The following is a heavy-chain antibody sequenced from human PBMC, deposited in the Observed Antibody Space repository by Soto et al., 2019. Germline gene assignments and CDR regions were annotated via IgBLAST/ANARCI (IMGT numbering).Heavy chain of an antibody. Sequence: SVKVSCKASGGTFSSYAISWVRQAPGQGLEWMGGIIPIFGTANYAQKFQGRVTITADESTSTAYMELSSPRSEDTAVYYCARGILHGLAPPYYYYGMDVWGQGTTVTVSS. D-gene: IGHD6-13*01. CDR3: ARGILHGLAPPYYYYGMDV. CDR2: IIPIFGTA. J-gene: IGHJ6*02. V-gene: IGHV1-69*13. CDR1: GGTFSSYA.